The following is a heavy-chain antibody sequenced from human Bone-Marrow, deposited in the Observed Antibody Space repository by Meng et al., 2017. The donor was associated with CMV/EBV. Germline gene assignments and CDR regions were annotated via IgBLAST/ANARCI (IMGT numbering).Heavy chain of an antibody. CDR2: IYYSGST. D-gene: IGHD5-18*01. J-gene: IGHJ4*02. Sequence: SETLSLTCTVSGGSISSSSYYWGWIRQPPGKGLEWIGSIYYSGSTSYNPSLKSRVTISVDTSKNQFSLKLSSVTAADTAVYYCARVWGYSYGPHYFDYWGQGTLVTVSS. CDR1: GGSISSSSYY. CDR3: ARVWGYSYGPHYFDY. V-gene: IGHV4-39*01.